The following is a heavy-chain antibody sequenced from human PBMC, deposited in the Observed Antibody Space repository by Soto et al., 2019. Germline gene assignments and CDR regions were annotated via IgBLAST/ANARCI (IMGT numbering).Heavy chain of an antibody. D-gene: IGHD3-22*01. Sequence: ESGGGVVQPGRSLRLSCAASGFTFSSYAMHWVRQAPGKGLEWVAVISYDGSNKYYADSVKGRFTISRDNSKNTLYLQMNSLRAEDTAVYYCAREDLFYDSSGYAVYYFDYWGQGTLVTVSS. CDR3: AREDLFYDSSGYAVYYFDY. CDR1: GFTFSSYA. CDR2: ISYDGSNK. V-gene: IGHV3-30-3*01. J-gene: IGHJ4*02.